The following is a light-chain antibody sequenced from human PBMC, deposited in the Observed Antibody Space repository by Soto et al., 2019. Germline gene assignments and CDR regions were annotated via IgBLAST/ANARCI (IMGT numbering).Light chain of an antibody. V-gene: IGLV2-14*01. Sequence: QSALTQPASVSGSPGQSITISCTGTSSDVGGYNYVSWYQQHPGKAPKLMIYEVINRPSGVSDRFSGSKSGNTASLTISGLQPEDEADYYCTSYTRSSTLVFGGGTKVTVL. CDR1: SSDVGGYNY. CDR3: TSYTRSSTLV. CDR2: EVI. J-gene: IGLJ2*01.